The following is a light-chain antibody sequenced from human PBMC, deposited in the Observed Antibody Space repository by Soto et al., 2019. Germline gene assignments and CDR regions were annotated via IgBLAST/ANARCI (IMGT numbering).Light chain of an antibody. J-gene: IGKJ3*01. CDR3: QQYDNIRVT. V-gene: IGKV1-33*01. Sequence: DIQMTQSPSSLSASIGDRVTISCHASEDISHYVNWYQQQPGKAPKLLIYDGYELQTGVPSRFSGSGSKTDFYLTISSLRPEDFASYYCQQYDNIRVTFGTGTRVDLK. CDR1: EDISHY. CDR2: DGY.